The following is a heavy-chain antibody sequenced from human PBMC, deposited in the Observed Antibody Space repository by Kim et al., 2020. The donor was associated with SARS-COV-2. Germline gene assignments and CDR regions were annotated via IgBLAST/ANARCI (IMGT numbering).Heavy chain of an antibody. D-gene: IGHD3-9*01. CDR2: ISYDGSNK. CDR1: GFTFSSYA. V-gene: IGHV3-30-3*01. Sequence: GGSLRLSCAASGFTFSSYAMHWVRQAPGKGLEWVAVISYDGSNKYYADSVKGRFTISRDNSKNTLYLQMNSLRAEDTAVYYCARGNDILTGYSYYYMAV. J-gene: IGHJ6*03. CDR3: ARGNDILTGYSYYYMAV.